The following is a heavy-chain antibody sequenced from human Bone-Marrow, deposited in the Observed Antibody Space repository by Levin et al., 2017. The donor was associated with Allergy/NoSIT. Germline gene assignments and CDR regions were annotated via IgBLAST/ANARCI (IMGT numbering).Heavy chain of an antibody. V-gene: IGHV2-5*02. Sequence: SGPTLVKPTQTLTLTCAFSGFSLATSGVRVGWIRPPPGKALEWLALISWDDDKRYSPSLSSRLTITKDTSENQVVLTMTNMDPVDTATYYCAHRCSSASCFGVDWFDPWGQGTLVTVSS. CDR2: ISWDDDK. CDR1: GFSLATSGVR. J-gene: IGHJ5*02. CDR3: AHRCSSASCFGVDWFDP. D-gene: IGHD2-2*01.